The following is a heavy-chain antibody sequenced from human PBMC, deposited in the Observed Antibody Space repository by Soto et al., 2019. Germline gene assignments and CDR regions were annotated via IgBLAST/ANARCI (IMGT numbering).Heavy chain of an antibody. D-gene: IGHD3-22*01. Sequence: GGSLRLSCAASGFTFSSYSMNWVRQAPGKGLEWVSSISSSSSYIYYADSVKGRFTISRDNAKNSLYLQMNSLRAEDTAVYYCAREGPYYYYDSSGYPRGYAFDIWGQGTMVTVSS. CDR3: AREGPYYYYDSSGYPRGYAFDI. CDR1: GFTFSSYS. V-gene: IGHV3-21*01. J-gene: IGHJ3*02. CDR2: ISSSSSYI.